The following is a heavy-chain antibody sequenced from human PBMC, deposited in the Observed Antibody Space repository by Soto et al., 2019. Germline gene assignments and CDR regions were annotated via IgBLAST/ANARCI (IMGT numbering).Heavy chain of an antibody. J-gene: IGHJ4*02. Sequence: QVQLQESGPGLVRPPQTLSLTCTVSGGSISSGGYYWSWIRQHPGKGLEWIGYIYYGGNTYYIPSLKGRVTISVDTSKNQFSLKLSSVTAADTAVYYCARGGGYNTAFDYWGQGTLVTVSS. V-gene: IGHV4-31*03. CDR2: IYYGGNT. CDR1: GGSISSGGYY. D-gene: IGHD5-12*01. CDR3: ARGGGYNTAFDY.